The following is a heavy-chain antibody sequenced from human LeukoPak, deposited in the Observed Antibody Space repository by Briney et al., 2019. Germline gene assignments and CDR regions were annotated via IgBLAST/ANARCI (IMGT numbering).Heavy chain of an antibody. CDR2: INWSGGST. D-gene: IGHD2-2*01. CDR1: GFAFDEHG. J-gene: IGHJ4*02. CDR3: ARAPITSPFYFDY. Sequence: GGSLRLSCTASGFAFDEHGMSWVRQVPGKGLEWVSGINWSGGSTGYADPLRGRFTISRDNAKNSLYLQMDSLRAEDTAFYYCARAPITSPFYFDYWGQGTLVTLSS. V-gene: IGHV3-20*04.